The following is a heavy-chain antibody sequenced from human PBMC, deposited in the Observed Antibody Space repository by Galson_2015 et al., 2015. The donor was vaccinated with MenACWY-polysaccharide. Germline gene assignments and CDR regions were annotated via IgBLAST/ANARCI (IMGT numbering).Heavy chain of an antibody. J-gene: IGHJ3*01. CDR1: GFTFSSYA. Sequence: SLRLSCAASGFTFSSYAMSWVRQAPGKGLEWVSTISGSGGSTNYADSVKGRFTISRDNSKNTLNLQMNSLRAEDTAVYYCAKDEDHGDYLDAFDLWGQGTMVTVSS. CDR3: AKDEDHGDYLDAFDL. D-gene: IGHD4-17*01. CDR2: ISGSGGST. V-gene: IGHV3-23*01.